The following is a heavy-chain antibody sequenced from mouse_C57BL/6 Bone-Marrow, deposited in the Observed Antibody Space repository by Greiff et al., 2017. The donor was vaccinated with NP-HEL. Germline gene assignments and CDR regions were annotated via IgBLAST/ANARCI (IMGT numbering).Heavy chain of an antibody. Sequence: DVHLVESGGGLVQPGGSLSLSCAASGFTFTDYYMSWVRQPPGKALEWLGFIRNKANGYTTEYSASVKGRFTISRDNSQSILYLQMNALGAEDSATYYCARSRYGNDYWGKGTTLTVSS. CDR3: ARSRYGNDY. D-gene: IGHD2-1*01. CDR1: GFTFTDYY. V-gene: IGHV7-3*01. J-gene: IGHJ2*01. CDR2: IRNKANGYTT.